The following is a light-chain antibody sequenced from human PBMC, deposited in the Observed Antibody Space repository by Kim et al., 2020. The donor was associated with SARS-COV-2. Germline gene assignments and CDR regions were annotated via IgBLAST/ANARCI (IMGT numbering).Light chain of an antibody. CDR3: SSYTRSTTFV. V-gene: IGLV2-14*03. CDR2: DVT. CDR1: SSDVGGFNY. Sequence: QSALTQPASVSGSPGQSITISCTGTSSDVGGFNYVSWYQQHPGKAPKVLIYDVTKRPSGVSNRFSGSKSGSTASLTISGLQADDEADYYCSSYTRSTTFVFGGGTQLIVL. J-gene: IGLJ2*01.